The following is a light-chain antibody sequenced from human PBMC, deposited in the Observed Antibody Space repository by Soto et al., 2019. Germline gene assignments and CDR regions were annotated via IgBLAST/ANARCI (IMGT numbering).Light chain of an antibody. CDR3: QTWGTDIKWE. CDR2: LHSDGSQ. V-gene: IGLV4-69*01. Sequence: QSVLTQSPSASASLGASVKLSCTLSSGRSSYAIAWHQQQPGKGPRYLMKLHSDGSQIKGDGIPDRFSGSSSGAERYLTISNLQSEDEADYYCQTWGTDIKWEFGGGTKVTVL. J-gene: IGLJ3*02. CDR1: SGRSSYA.